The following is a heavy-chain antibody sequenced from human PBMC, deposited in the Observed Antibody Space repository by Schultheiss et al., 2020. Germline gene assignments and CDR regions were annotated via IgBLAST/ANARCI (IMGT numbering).Heavy chain of an antibody. Sequence: GESLKISCAASGFTFSSYGMHWVRQAPGKGLEWVAVIWYDGSNKYYADSVKGRFTISRDNSKNTLYLQMNSLRAEDTAVYYCASTVDTAMAFQTYYYYGMDVWGQGTTVTVSS. CDR2: IWYDGSNK. V-gene: IGHV3-33*01. J-gene: IGHJ6*02. CDR3: ASTVDTAMAFQTYYYYGMDV. CDR1: GFTFSSYG. D-gene: IGHD5-18*01.